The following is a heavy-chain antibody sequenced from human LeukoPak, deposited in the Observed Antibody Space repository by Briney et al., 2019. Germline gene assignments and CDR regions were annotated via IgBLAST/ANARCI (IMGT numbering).Heavy chain of an antibody. J-gene: IGHJ4*02. D-gene: IGHD3-22*01. CDR1: GFTFSSYA. Sequence: PRGSLRLSCAASGFTFSSYAMSWVRQAPGKGLEWVSAISGSGGSTYYADSVKGRFTISRDNSKNTLYLQMNSLRAEDTAVYYCAKVGYYYDSSGSKNFDYWGQGTLVTVSS. CDR3: AKVGYYYDSSGSKNFDY. V-gene: IGHV3-23*01. CDR2: ISGSGGST.